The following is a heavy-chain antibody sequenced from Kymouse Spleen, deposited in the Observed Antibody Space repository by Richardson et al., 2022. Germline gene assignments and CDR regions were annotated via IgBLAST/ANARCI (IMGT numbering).Heavy chain of an antibody. CDR2: ISSSSSYI. CDR1: GFTFSSYS. D-gene: IGHD1-7*01. J-gene: IGHJ6*02. V-gene: IGHV3-21*03. Sequence: EVQLVESGGGLVKPGGSLRLSCAASGFTFSSYSMNWVRQAPGKGLEWVSSISSSSSYIYYADSVKGRFTISRDNAKNSLYLQMNSLRAEDTAVYYCARDGDWNYGGFSYYYYYGMDVWGQGTTVTVSS. CDR3: ARDGDWNYGGFSYYYYYGMDV.